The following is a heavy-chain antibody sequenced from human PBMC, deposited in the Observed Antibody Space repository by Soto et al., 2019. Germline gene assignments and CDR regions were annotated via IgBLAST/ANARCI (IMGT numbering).Heavy chain of an antibody. D-gene: IGHD1-26*01. CDR2: ISYDGSNK. CDR1: GFTFSSYA. V-gene: IGHV3-30-3*01. J-gene: IGHJ6*02. Sequence: GGSLRLSCAASGFTFSSYAMHWVRQAPGKGLEWVAVISYDGSNKYYADSVKGRFTISRDNSKNTLYLQMNSLRAEDTAVYYCARGELLPPYYGMDVWGQGTTVTVSS. CDR3: ARGELLPPYYGMDV.